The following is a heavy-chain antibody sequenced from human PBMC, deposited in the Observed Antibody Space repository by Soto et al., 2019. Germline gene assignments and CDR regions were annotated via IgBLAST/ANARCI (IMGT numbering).Heavy chain of an antibody. J-gene: IGHJ6*02. V-gene: IGHV3-7*01. CDR1: GFTFSDSW. CDR2: IKQDGSEK. D-gene: IGHD3-16*01. CDR3: ASLGRHG. Sequence: EVQLVESGRGLVQPGGSLRLSCAASGFTFSDSWMDWVRQAPGKGPEWVANIKQDGSEKNYVDSVKGRFIISRDNAKNSLYLQMNSLRAEDTAVYYCASLGRHGWGQGTTVTVSS.